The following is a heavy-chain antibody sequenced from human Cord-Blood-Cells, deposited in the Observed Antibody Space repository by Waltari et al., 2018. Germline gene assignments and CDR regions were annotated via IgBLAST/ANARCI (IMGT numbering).Heavy chain of an antibody. J-gene: IGHJ4*02. Sequence: EVQLVESGGGLVKPGGALRLPCAASGFTFSSYSMNWVCQAPGKGLEWVSSISSSSSYIYYADSGKCRFTNSRDDAKKSLCLQMNNVGAEETAVYYCAGDGGTSDYWGQVTVVTVSS. V-gene: IGHV3-21*01. CDR1: GFTFSSYS. CDR3: AGDGGTSDY. D-gene: IGHD2-15*01. CDR2: ISSSSSYI.